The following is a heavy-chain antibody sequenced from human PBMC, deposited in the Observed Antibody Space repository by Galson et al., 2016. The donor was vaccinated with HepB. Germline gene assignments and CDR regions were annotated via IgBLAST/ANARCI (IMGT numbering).Heavy chain of an antibody. CDR3: AKGGEWLLYFDY. CDR1: GFTFSSHA. CDR2: LSGTGAST. D-gene: IGHD3-3*01. Sequence: SLRLSCAASGFTFSSHAMSWVRQAPGKGLEWVAGLSGTGASTYYADSVKGRFTVSRDNSKSTLYLQMNSLRAEDTAVYYCAKGGEWLLYFDYWGQGTLVTVSS. V-gene: IGHV3-23*01. J-gene: IGHJ4*02.